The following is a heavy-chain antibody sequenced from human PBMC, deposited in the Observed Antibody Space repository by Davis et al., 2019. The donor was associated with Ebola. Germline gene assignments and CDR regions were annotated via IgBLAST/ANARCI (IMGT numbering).Heavy chain of an antibody. D-gene: IGHD6-6*01. Sequence: GESLKISCAASGFTVSTNYMSWVRQAPGKGLEWVSVIYSGGNTYYADSVKGRFTISRDNSKNTLCLQMNSLRAEDTAVYYCARCSTRGSSGYYYYGMDVWGQGTTVTVSS. V-gene: IGHV3-66*01. CDR2: IYSGGNT. J-gene: IGHJ6*02. CDR1: GFTVSTNY. CDR3: ARCSTRGSSGYYYYGMDV.